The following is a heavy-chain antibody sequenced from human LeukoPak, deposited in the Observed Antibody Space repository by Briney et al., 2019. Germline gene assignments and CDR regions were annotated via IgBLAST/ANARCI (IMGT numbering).Heavy chain of an antibody. CDR1: GFTFSDYG. V-gene: IGHV3-30*02. J-gene: IGHJ3*02. CDR3: ATSLVVLITHDVFDI. D-gene: IGHD3-22*01. Sequence: GGSPRLSCAASGFTFSDYGMHWVRQAPGKGLEWMAFIRYDGSNKFYADSLKGRFTISRDNSKNTVYLQMNSLRAEDTAVYYCATSLVVLITHDVFDIWGQGTMVTVSS. CDR2: IRYDGSNK.